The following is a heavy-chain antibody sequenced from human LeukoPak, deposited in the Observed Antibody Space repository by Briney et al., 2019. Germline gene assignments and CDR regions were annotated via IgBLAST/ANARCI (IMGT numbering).Heavy chain of an antibody. D-gene: IGHD1-26*01. J-gene: IGHJ3*02. V-gene: IGHV4-59*01. CDR3: ARGYSGSYFAFDI. CDR1: GGSISSYY. CDR2: FYYSGST. Sequence: SETLSLTCTVSGGSISSYYWSWIRQPPGKGLEWIGYFYYSGSTNYNPSLKSRVTISVDTSKNQFSLKLSSVTAADTAVYYCARGYSGSYFAFDIWGQGTMVTVSS.